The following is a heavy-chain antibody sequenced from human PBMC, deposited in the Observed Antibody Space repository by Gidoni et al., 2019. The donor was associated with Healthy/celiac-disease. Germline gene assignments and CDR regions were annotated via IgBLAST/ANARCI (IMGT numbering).Heavy chain of an antibody. CDR2: ISGSGGST. J-gene: IGHJ6*02. D-gene: IGHD3-3*01. CDR3: AKDARFLEWLLSLRGMDV. Sequence: EVQLLESGGGLVQPGGSLRLSCAASGFTFSSYAMSWVRQAPGKGLEWVSAISGSGGSTYYADSVKGRFTISRDNSKNTLYLQMNSLRAEDTAVYYCAKDARFLEWLLSLRGMDVWGQGTTVTVSS. CDR1: GFTFSSYA. V-gene: IGHV3-23*01.